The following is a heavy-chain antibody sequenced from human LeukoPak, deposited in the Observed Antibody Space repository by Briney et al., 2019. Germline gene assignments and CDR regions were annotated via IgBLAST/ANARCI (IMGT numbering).Heavy chain of an antibody. D-gene: IGHD6-6*01. CDR3: AKAYTIAARPRVIDY. V-gene: IGHV3-23*01. CDR2: ISGSGGST. CDR1: GFTFSSYA. J-gene: IGHJ4*02. Sequence: GGSLRLSCAASGFTFSSYAMGWVRQAPGKGLEWVSAISGSGGSTYYADSVKGRFTISRDNSKNTLYLQMNSLRAEDTAVYYCAKAYTIAARPRVIDYWGQGTLVTVSS.